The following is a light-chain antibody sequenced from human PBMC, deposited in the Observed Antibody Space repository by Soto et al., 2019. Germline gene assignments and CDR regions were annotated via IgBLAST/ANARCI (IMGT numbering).Light chain of an antibody. V-gene: IGLV2-14*01. CDR3: SSYTSSSTPRV. Sequence: QSVLTQPASVSGSPGQSITISCTGTSSDVGGYNYVSWYQQHPGKAPKLMIYDVSNRPSGVSNRFSGSKSGNTASLTISGLQAEDEADYYCSSYTSSSTPRVFGTGTKLPVL. CDR1: SSDVGGYNY. J-gene: IGLJ1*01. CDR2: DVS.